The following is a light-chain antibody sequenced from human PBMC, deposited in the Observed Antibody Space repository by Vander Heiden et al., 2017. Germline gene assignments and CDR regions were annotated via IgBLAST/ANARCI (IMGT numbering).Light chain of an antibody. CDR1: QPINIY. CDR3: QQSYSVPWT. CDR2: ATS. V-gene: IGKV1-39*01. J-gene: IGKJ1*01. Sequence: IQMTQSPSSLSASVGDRVTITCRASQPINIYLNWYQEKPGKAPNLLIYATSNLQSGVPSRFSGSGSGPDFTLTIRRVQPEDFATYFCQQSYSVPWTFGQGTKVEIK.